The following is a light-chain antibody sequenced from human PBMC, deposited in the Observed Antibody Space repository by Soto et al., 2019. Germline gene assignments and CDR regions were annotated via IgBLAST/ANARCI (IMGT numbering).Light chain of an antibody. V-gene: IGLV3-21*02. J-gene: IGLJ2*01. CDR3: QVWHIISDHVV. Sequence: LTQPPSVSVAAGQTARITCEGSNIGSKSVHWYQQKPGQAPVLVVYGDSDRPSGTPERFSGSDSGNTATLTIGGVEAGDEADYYCQVWHIISDHVVFGGGTQLTVL. CDR2: GDS. CDR1: NIGSKS.